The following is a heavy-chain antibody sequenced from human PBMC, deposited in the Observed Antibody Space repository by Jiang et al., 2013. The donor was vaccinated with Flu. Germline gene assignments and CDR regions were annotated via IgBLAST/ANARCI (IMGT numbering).Heavy chain of an antibody. CDR2: IYPGDSDT. D-gene: IGHD3-22*01. J-gene: IGHJ4*02. Sequence: GAEVKKPGESLKISCKGSGYSFTSYWTGWVRQMPGKGLEWMGIIYPGDSDTRYSPSFQGQVTISADKSISTAYLQWSSLKASDTAMYYCARRQYYDRNPGTFFDYWGQGTLVTVSS. V-gene: IGHV5-51*01. CDR1: GYSFTSYW. CDR3: ARRQYYDRNPGTFFDY.